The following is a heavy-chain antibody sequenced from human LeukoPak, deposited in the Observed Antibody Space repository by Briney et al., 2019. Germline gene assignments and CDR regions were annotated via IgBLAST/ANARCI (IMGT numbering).Heavy chain of an antibody. V-gene: IGHV3-21*01. J-gene: IGHJ6*02. CDR1: GFTFSSFA. D-gene: IGHD1-26*01. Sequence: GGSLRLSCTVSGFTFSSFAMNWVRQAPGKGLEWVSSISSSSSYIYYADSVKGRFTISRDNAKNSLYLQMNSLRAEDTAVYYCARDLSFEGGMDVWGQGTTVTVSS. CDR2: ISSSSSYI. CDR3: ARDLSFEGGMDV.